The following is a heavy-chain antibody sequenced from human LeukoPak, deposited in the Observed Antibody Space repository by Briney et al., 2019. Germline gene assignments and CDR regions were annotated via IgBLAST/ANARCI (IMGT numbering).Heavy chain of an antibody. J-gene: IGHJ4*02. CDR3: ARGSGYSYGYDY. D-gene: IGHD5-18*01. CDR1: GYTFTSYD. V-gene: IGHV1-8*01. Sequence: ASVKVSCKASGYTFTSYDINWVRQATGQGLEWMGWMNPNSGNTGYAQKFRGRVTMTRNTSISTAYMELSSLRSEDTAVYYCARGSGYSYGYDYWGQGTLVTVSS. CDR2: MNPNSGNT.